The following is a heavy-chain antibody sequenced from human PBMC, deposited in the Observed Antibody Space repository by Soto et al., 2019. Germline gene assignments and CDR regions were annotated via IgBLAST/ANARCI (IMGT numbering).Heavy chain of an antibody. J-gene: IGHJ6*02. CDR1: GFTFSDYY. V-gene: IGHV3-11*01. Sequence: GGSLRLSCAASGFTFSDYYMSWIRQAPGKGLEWVSYISSSGSTIYYADSVKGRFTISRDNAKNSLYLQMNSLRAEDTAVYYCARPRYYDFWSGYYYYYYGMDVWGQGTTVTVSS. D-gene: IGHD3-3*01. CDR2: ISSSGSTI. CDR3: ARPRYYDFWSGYYYYYYGMDV.